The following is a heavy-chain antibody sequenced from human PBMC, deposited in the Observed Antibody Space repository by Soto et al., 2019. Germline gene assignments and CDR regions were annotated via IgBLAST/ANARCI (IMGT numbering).Heavy chain of an antibody. CDR1: GGTFSRYS. Sequence: QVQLVQSGAEVKKPGSSVKVSCKASGGTFSRYSITWVRQAPGHGLEWIGRIIPIFGIASYAQKFQGRVTITADESPSEAHMXXSSLRSDDTAVYYCAREDRARETGLVPAAIDGMDVWGQGTTVTVSS. CDR3: AREDRARETGLVPAAIDGMDV. V-gene: IGHV1-69*08. CDR2: IIPIFGIA. D-gene: IGHD2-2*01. J-gene: IGHJ6*02.